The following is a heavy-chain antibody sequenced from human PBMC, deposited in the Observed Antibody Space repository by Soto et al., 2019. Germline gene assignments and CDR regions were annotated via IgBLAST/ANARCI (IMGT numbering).Heavy chain of an antibody. V-gene: IGHV3-53*01. CDR1: GFIVSSHY. Sequence: GGSLRLSCAASGFIVSSHYISWVRQAPGKGLEWISVIYKGGSTYYADSVEGRFTISRDDSKNTLYLQMNSLKAEDTAVYYCASLTFFTTNFDFWGQGTRVTVSS. J-gene: IGHJ4*02. CDR3: ASLTFFTTNFDF. CDR2: IYKGGST. D-gene: IGHD3-22*01.